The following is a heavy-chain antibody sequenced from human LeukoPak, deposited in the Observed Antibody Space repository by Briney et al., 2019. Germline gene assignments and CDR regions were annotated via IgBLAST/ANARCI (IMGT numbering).Heavy chain of an antibody. V-gene: IGHV3-30-3*01. Sequence: PGGSLRLSCAASGFTFSSYAMHWVRQAPGKGLEWVAVISYDGSNKYYADSVKGRFTISRDNSKNTLYLQMNSLRAEDTAVYYCAENWNCDFWGQGTLVTVSS. CDR2: ISYDGSNK. D-gene: IGHD1-7*01. CDR1: GFTFSSYA. CDR3: AENWNCDF. J-gene: IGHJ4*02.